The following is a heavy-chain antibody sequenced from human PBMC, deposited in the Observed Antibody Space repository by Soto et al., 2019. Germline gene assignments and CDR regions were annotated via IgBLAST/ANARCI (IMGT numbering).Heavy chain of an antibody. CDR2: ISYDGSNK. J-gene: IGHJ4*02. CDR1: GFTFITYA. V-gene: IGHV3-30*04. D-gene: IGHD3-10*01. CDR3: ARDLSGSGSAFDC. Sequence: QVQLVESGGGVVQPGRSLRLSCAASGFTFITYAMHWVRQAPGKGLEWVAVISYDGSNKYYADSVKGRFTISRDNSKNTLYLQMNSLRAEDTAVYYCARDLSGSGSAFDCWGQGTLVTVSS.